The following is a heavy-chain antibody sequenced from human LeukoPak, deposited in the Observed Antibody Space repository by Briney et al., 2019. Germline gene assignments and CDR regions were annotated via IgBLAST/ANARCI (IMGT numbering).Heavy chain of an antibody. CDR2: ISGSGGCT. Sequence: PGGSLRLSCAASGFTFSSYAMSWVRQAPGKGLEWVSAISGSGGCTYYADSVKGRFTISRDNSKNTLYLQMNSLRAEDTAVYYCAKGRYYDFWSGYYTPPDAFDIWGQGTMVTVSS. D-gene: IGHD3-3*01. J-gene: IGHJ3*02. CDR3: AKGRYYDFWSGYYTPPDAFDI. CDR1: GFTFSSYA. V-gene: IGHV3-23*01.